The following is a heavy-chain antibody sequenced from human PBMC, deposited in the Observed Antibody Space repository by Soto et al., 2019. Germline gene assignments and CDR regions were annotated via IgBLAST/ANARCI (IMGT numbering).Heavy chain of an antibody. CDR3: ARGEVRGPFDI. CDR2: IHNSGGT. D-gene: IGHD3-10*01. V-gene: IGHV4-30-4*01. Sequence: QQQLQESGPGLVKPSQTLSLTCTVSGGSMNSHDYYWSWIRQPPGKGLEWIGYIHNSGGTYYNPSLKSRLTISSDMSKNQFSLRLNSVTAADTALYFCARGEVRGPFDIWGQGTKVTVSS. CDR1: GGSMNSHDYY. J-gene: IGHJ3*02.